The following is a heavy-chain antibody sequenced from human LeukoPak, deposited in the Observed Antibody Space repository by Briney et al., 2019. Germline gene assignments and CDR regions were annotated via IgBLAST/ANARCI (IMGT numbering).Heavy chain of an antibody. CDR1: GYSISSGYY. CDR3: ARGRFSVATVDY. D-gene: IGHD5-12*01. J-gene: IGHJ4*02. Sequence: PSETLSLTCTVSGYSISSGYYWGWIRQPPGKGLEWIGSIFHSGSTSYNPSLQSRVTMSVDTSKNLFSLKLSSVTAADTAVYYCARGRFSVATVDYWGQGTLVTVSS. V-gene: IGHV4-38-2*02. CDR2: IFHSGST.